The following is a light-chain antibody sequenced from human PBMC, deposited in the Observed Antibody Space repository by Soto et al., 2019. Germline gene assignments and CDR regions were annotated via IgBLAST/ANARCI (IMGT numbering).Light chain of an antibody. V-gene: IGLV2-14*01. Sequence: QSVLTQPASVSGSPGQSITISCAGTRDDIGAYDYVSWYQQHPCNAPKLLVYEVTNRPSGVSDRFSGSKSGNTASLTIPGLQAEDEADYYCNSYTNSSAVVFGGGTK. CDR1: RDDIGAYDY. CDR3: NSYTNSSAVV. CDR2: EVT. J-gene: IGLJ2*01.